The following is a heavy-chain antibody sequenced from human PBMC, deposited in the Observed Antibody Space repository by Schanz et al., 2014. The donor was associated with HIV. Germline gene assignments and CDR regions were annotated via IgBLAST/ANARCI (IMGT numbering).Heavy chain of an antibody. CDR1: GYSISRGGYY. V-gene: IGHV4-31*02. J-gene: IGHJ6*02. D-gene: IGHD6-13*01. Sequence: QLQLQESGPGLVKPSQTLSLTCSVSGYSISRGGYYWSWIRQHPGKGLEWIGYIYHSGSTYYNPSLKTRVTISVDTSKNQFSLKLRSVTAADTAVYYCAREGMEQMVNILDVWGQGTRVNVSS. CDR3: AREGMEQMVNILDV. CDR2: IYHSGST.